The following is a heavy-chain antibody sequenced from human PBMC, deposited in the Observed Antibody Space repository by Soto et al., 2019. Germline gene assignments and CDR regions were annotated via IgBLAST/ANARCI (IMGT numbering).Heavy chain of an antibody. CDR3: ARHPRSGDYYYYYGMDV. V-gene: IGHV5-51*01. J-gene: IGHJ6*02. Sequence: CKGSGYSFTSYWIGWVRQMPGKGLEWMGIIYPGDSDTRYSPSFQGQVTISADKSTSTAYLQWSSLKASDTAMYYCARHPRSGDYYYYYGMDVWGQGTTVTVSS. CDR1: GYSFTSYW. CDR2: IYPGDSDT.